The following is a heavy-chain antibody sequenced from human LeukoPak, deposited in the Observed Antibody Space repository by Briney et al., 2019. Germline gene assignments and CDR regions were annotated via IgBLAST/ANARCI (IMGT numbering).Heavy chain of an antibody. Sequence: GGSLRLSCAASGFTFSLYAMTWVRQAPGKGLEWVSTITGSGENTFSAESVKGRFTISRDNSESTLYLQMNSLRAEDAAVYYCAKGRTYHYFMDVWGQGTTVTVSS. CDR1: GFTFSLYA. CDR3: AKGRTYHYFMDV. V-gene: IGHV3-23*01. CDR2: ITGSGENT. J-gene: IGHJ6*03.